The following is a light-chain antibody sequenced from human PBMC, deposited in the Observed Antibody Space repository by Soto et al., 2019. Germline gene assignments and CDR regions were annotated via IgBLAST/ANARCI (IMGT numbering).Light chain of an antibody. V-gene: IGLV1-40*01. CDR2: GNS. CDR1: RSNIGAGYD. Sequence: QSVLTQPPPVSGAPGKRVTFSCTGSRSNIGAGYDVHWYQQLPGTAPKLLIYGNSNRPSGVPDRFSGSKSATSASLAITGLQAEDEADYYCQSYDSSLSDLYVFGTGTKVTVL. J-gene: IGLJ1*01. CDR3: QSYDSSLSDLYV.